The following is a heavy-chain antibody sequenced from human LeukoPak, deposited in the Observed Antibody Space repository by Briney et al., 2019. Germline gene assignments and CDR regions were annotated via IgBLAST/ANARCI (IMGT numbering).Heavy chain of an antibody. J-gene: IGHJ4*02. Sequence: PSETLSLTCTVPGGAISSYYWSWTRQPPGKGLEWIGYVSYTGDASQNPSLRGRVTMSVDTSNNQVSLELSSVTAADTAVYYCARGWNYGDYWGQGTLVTVSS. CDR2: VSYTGDA. V-gene: IGHV4-59*01. D-gene: IGHD3-3*01. CDR3: ARGWNYGDY. CDR1: GGAISSYY.